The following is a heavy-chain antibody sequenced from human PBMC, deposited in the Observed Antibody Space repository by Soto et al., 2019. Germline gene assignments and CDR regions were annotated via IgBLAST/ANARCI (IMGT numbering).Heavy chain of an antibody. V-gene: IGHV3-30*03. CDR3: QAEDGIRDFWTVSAFLLNRSSDL. D-gene: IGHD3-3*01. J-gene: IGHJ2*01. Sequence: KGLEWVAVISYDGSNKYYADSVKGRFTISRDNSKNTLYLQMNSLRAEDTAVYFFQAEDGIRDFWTVSAFLLNRSSDL. CDR2: ISYDGSNK.